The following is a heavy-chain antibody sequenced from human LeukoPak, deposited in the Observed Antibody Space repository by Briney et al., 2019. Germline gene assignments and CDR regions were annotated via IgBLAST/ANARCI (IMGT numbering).Heavy chain of an antibody. CDR1: GGSISSSPFY. J-gene: IGHJ4*02. CDR2: IYNSGTT. D-gene: IGHD6-13*01. CDR3: ARSVASAGTSHWGY. V-gene: IGHV4-39*01. Sequence: PSETLPLTCIVSGGSISSSPFYWGWIRQPPGEGLEWIGSIYNSGTTYYNPSLKSRITISIDMSRDQFSLKLSSVTAADTGVYYCARSVASAGTSHWGYWGQGSLVTVSS.